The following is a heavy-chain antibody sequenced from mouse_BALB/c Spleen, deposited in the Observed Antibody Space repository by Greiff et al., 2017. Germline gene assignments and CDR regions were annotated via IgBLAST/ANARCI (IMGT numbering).Heavy chain of an antibody. CDR2: ISTYYGNT. D-gene: IGHD2-4*01. CDR1: GYTFTDYA. CDR3: ARVDDYDYAMDY. Sequence: QVQLQQSGPELVRPGVSVKISCKGSGYTFTDYAMHWVKQSHAKSLEWIGVISTYYGNTNYNQKFKGKATMTVDKSSSTAYMELARLTSEDSAIYYCARVDDYDYAMDYWGQGTSVTVSS. V-gene: IGHV1-67*01. J-gene: IGHJ4*01.